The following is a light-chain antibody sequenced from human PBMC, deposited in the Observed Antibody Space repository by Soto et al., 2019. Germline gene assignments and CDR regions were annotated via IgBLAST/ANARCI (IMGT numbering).Light chain of an antibody. CDR1: SSDVGGYNY. J-gene: IGLJ1*01. V-gene: IGLV2-11*01. CDR2: DVS. CDR3: CSYGGNCNYV. Sequence: QSALTQPRSVSGSPGQSVTISCTGTSSDVGGYNYVSWYQQHPGKAPKLMIYDVSERPSGVPDRFSGSKSGNTASLTISGLQAEDEADYYCCSYGGNCNYVFGTGTKVTVL.